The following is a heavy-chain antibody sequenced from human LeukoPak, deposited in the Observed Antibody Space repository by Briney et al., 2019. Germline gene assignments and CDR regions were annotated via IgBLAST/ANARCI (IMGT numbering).Heavy chain of an antibody. Sequence: GASVKVSCKASGYTFIDYYMHWVRQAPGQGLEWMGWINPNSGGTDFAQKFQGRVTMTRDTSISTTYMELSSLRSDDTAVYYCARSVTTETYSTFDYWGQGTLVTVSS. V-gene: IGHV1-2*02. CDR2: INPNSGGT. D-gene: IGHD4-17*01. J-gene: IGHJ4*02. CDR3: ARSVTTETYSTFDY. CDR1: GYTFIDYY.